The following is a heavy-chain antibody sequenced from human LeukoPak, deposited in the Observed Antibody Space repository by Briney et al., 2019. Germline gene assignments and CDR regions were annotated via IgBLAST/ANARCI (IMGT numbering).Heavy chain of an antibody. D-gene: IGHD2-8*01. CDR3: ARHFPTHRIRYCTNGVCRAMDV. Sequence: SETLSLTCAVYGGSFSGYYWSWIRKPPGKGLEWIGEINHSGSTNYNPSLKSRVTISVDTSKNQFSLKLSSVTAADTAVYYCARHFPTHRIRYCTNGVCRAMDVWGQGTTVTVSS. V-gene: IGHV4-34*01. CDR1: GGSFSGYY. J-gene: IGHJ6*02. CDR2: INHSGST.